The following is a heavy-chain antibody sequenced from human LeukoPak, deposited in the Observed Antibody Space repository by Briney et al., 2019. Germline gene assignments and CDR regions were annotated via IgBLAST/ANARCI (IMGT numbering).Heavy chain of an antibody. D-gene: IGHD3-10*01. CDR1: GGSISSSSYY. J-gene: IGHJ5*02. CDR2: IYYSGST. Sequence: SETLSLTCTVSGGSISSSSYYWGWIRQPPGKGLEWIGSIYYSGSTYYNPSLKSRVTISVDTSKNQFSLKLSSVTAADTAVYYCARQSRWYGSGIDYNWFDPWGQGTLVTVSS. CDR3: ARQSRWYGSGIDYNWFDP. V-gene: IGHV4-39*01.